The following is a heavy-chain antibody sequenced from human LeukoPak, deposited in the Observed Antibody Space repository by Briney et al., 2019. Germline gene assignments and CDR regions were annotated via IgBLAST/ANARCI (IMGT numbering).Heavy chain of an antibody. J-gene: IGHJ5*01. CDR2: INPNSGGT. Sequence: ASVKVSFTASGYTFTGYYMHWVRQAPGQGLEWMGWINPNSGGTNYAQKFQGRVTMTRDTSISTAYMELSRLRSDETAVYYCAILDCSSTSCYDSWGQGTLVTVSS. CDR1: GYTFTGYY. V-gene: IGHV1-2*02. CDR3: AILDCSSTSCYDS. D-gene: IGHD2-2*01.